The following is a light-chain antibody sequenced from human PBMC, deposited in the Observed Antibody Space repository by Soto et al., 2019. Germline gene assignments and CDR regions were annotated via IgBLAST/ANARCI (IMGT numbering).Light chain of an antibody. CDR3: QQYGSSPPSST. J-gene: IGKJ1*01. V-gene: IGKV3-20*01. Sequence: EIVLTQSPGTLSLSPGERATLYCRASQSVSSSYLAWYQQKPGQAPRLLISGASSRATGIPDRFSGSGSGTDFTLTICRLEPEDFAVYYCQQYGSSPPSSTFGQGTKVDIK. CDR1: QSVSSSY. CDR2: GAS.